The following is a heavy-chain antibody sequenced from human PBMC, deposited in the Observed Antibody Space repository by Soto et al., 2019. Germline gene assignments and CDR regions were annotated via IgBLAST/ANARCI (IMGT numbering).Heavy chain of an antibody. Sequence: GGSLRLSCTASGFTFGDYAMSWVRQAPGKGLEWVGFIRSKAYGGTTEYAASVKGRFTISRDGSKSIAYLQMNSLKTEDTAVYYCTRAVGIQLWNYYGMDVWGQGTTVTVSS. CDR3: TRAVGIQLWNYYGMDV. V-gene: IGHV3-49*04. CDR1: GFTFGDYA. J-gene: IGHJ6*02. CDR2: IRSKAYGGTT. D-gene: IGHD5-18*01.